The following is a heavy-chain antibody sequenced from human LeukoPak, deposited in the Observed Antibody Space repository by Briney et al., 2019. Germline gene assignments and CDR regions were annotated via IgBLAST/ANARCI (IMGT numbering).Heavy chain of an antibody. J-gene: IGHJ3*02. Sequence: SETLSLTCAVSDYSFSSHYWTWIRQPPGKGLEWIGYISYIGTTNYNPSLKSRVTISIDTPKNQFSLKLSSVTAADTAVYYCARDLVTVTKGFDIWGQGTMVSVSS. CDR1: DYSFSSHY. CDR3: ARDLVTVTKGFDI. V-gene: IGHV4-59*11. CDR2: ISYIGTT. D-gene: IGHD4-17*01.